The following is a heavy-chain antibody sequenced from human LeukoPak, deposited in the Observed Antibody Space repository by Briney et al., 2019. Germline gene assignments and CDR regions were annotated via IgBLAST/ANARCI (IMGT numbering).Heavy chain of an antibody. D-gene: IGHD5-12*01. CDR2: IYYSGST. J-gene: IGHJ3*02. CDR3: ARDAGYSGYDSHAFDI. Sequence: SETLSLTCTVSGGSISSYYWSWIRQPPGKGLEWIGYIYYSGSTNYNPSLKSRVTISVDTSKNQFSLKLSSVTAADTAVYYCARDAGYSGYDSHAFDIWDQGTMVTVSS. CDR1: GGSISSYY. V-gene: IGHV4-59*01.